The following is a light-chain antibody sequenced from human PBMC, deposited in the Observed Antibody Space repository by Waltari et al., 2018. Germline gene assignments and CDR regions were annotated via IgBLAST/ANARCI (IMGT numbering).Light chain of an antibody. CDR2: EAS. J-gene: IGLJ3*02. CDR1: SRDVGPYNL. V-gene: IGLV2-23*01. CDR3: CSYAGSGSWV. Sequence: QSALTQPASVSGSPGQSISISCIGTSRDVGPYNLVSWYQHHPGKAPKLIVFEASKRPSGVSNRFSGSKAANTASLIISGLQADDEADYYCCSYAGSGSWVFGGGTKVTV.